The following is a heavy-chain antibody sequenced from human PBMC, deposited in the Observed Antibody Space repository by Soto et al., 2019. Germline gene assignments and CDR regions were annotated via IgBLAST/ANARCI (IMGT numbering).Heavy chain of an antibody. D-gene: IGHD6-19*01. V-gene: IGHV3-74*01. J-gene: IGHJ4*02. CDR1: GFTFSSYW. CDR3: AKVSGFSSGWFDY. CDR2: INSDGSST. Sequence: PGGSLRLSCAASGFTFSSYWMHWVRQAPGKGLVWVSRINSDGSSTSYADSVKGRFTISRDNAKNTLYLQMNSLRAEDTAVYYCAKVSGFSSGWFDYWGQGTLVTVSS.